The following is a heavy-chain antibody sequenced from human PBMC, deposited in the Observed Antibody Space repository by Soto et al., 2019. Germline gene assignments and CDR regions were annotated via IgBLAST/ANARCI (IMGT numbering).Heavy chain of an antibody. CDR1: GFTFSSYA. D-gene: IGHD6-6*01. Sequence: EVQLLESGGGLVQPGGSLRLSCAASGFTFSSYAMSWVRQAPGKGLEWVSAIGGSGGSTYYADSVKGRFTISRDNSKNTLHLQMNSLRAEDTAIYYCAKDPRIAVRPDSYCGLDVWGQGTTVTVSS. J-gene: IGHJ6*02. CDR2: IGGSGGST. CDR3: AKDPRIAVRPDSYCGLDV. V-gene: IGHV3-23*01.